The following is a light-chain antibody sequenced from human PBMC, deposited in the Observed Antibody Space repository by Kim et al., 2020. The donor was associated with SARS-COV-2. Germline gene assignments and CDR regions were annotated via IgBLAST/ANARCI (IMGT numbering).Light chain of an antibody. J-gene: IGLJ2*01. CDR1: SNDIGSYSL. V-gene: IGLV2-23*01. CDR3: CSHAGGGTML. CDR2: EGS. Sequence: QAVVTQPASVSGSPGQSITISCTGTSNDIGSYSLVSWYQQYPGEAPKLMIYEGSKRPSGVSPRFSGSKSGNTASLTISGLQAEDEAEYYCCSHAGGGTMLFGGGTQLTVL.